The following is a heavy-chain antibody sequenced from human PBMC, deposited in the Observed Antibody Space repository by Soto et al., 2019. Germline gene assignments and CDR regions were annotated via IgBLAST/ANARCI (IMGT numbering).Heavy chain of an antibody. V-gene: IGHV1-8*01. CDR3: AGGTSGWYD. CDR2: MNPNSGNT. CDR1: GYTFTSYD. D-gene: IGHD6-19*01. Sequence: QVQLVQSGAEVKKPGASVKVSCKASGYTFTSYDVNWVRQAPGQGLEWMGWMNPNSGNTGYVQKFQGRVTMTRNTSISTAYMELSRLTSEETAVYYCAGGTSGWYDWGQGTLVTVSS. J-gene: IGHJ4*02.